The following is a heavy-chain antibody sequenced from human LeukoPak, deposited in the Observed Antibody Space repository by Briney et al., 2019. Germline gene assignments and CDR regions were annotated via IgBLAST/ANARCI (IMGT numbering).Heavy chain of an antibody. CDR1: GFTFSSYG. V-gene: IGHV3-30*18. CDR2: ISYDGSNK. J-gene: IGHJ4*02. D-gene: IGHD1-1*01. Sequence: PGRSLRLSCAASGFTFSSYGMHWVRQAPGKGLEWVAVISYDGSNKYYADSVKGRFTISRDNSKNTLYLQMNSLRAEDTAVYYCAKGRGRYNWNDHSRILDYWGQGTLVTVSS. CDR3: AKGRGRYNWNDHSRILDY.